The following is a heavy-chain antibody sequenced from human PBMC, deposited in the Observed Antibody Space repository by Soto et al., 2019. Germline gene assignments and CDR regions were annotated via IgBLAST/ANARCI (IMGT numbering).Heavy chain of an antibody. D-gene: IGHD3-3*01. Sequence: PSETLYLTCTVPGGTISSYYWSWIRQPPGKGLEWIGYIYYSGSTNYNPSLKSRVTISVDTSKNQFSLKLSSVTAADTAVYYCARLRSWEIFGVVTNYYYYYMDVWGKGTTVTVS. CDR3: ARLRSWEIFGVVTNYYYYYMDV. CDR2: IYYSGST. V-gene: IGHV4-59*08. CDR1: GGTISSYY. J-gene: IGHJ6*03.